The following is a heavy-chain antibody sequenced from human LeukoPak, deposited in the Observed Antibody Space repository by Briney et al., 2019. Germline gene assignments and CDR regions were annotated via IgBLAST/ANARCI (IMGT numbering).Heavy chain of an antibody. CDR2: TNSDGSST. V-gene: IGHV3-74*01. CDR1: GFTFSGHW. Sequence: PGGSLRLSCAVSGFTFSGHWMFWVRQAPGKGLVWVSSTNSDGSSTGYTDSVKGRVTGSRDNSKNTLYLQMNSLRAEDTGVYYCARARWYSSDYWGQGTLVTVSS. J-gene: IGHJ4*02. CDR3: ARARWYSSDY. D-gene: IGHD5-24*01.